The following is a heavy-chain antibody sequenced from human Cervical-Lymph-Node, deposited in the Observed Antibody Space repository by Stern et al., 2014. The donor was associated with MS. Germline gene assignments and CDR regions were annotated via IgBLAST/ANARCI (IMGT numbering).Heavy chain of an antibody. V-gene: IGHV4-30-4*01. CDR3: ARVKLMGLRLGSWFDP. CDR1: GGSISSGDNY. D-gene: IGHD5-12*01. CDR2: IYYSGST. J-gene: IGHJ5*02. Sequence: QLQLQESGPGLVKPSQTLSLTCTVSGGSISSGDNYWSWIRQPPGKGLEWIGYIYYSGSTYDNPSPKTPVTISIDTFTNPFSPKLSSVTAADTAVYYCARVKLMGLRLGSWFDPWGQGTLVTVSS.